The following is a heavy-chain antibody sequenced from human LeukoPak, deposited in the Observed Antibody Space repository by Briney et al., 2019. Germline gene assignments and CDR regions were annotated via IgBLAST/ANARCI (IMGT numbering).Heavy chain of an antibody. D-gene: IGHD6-19*01. V-gene: IGHV4-34*01. CDR2: IYHSGST. CDR1: GGSFSGYY. CDR3: ARADSSGWPFDY. Sequence: ASETLSLTCAVSGGSFSGYYWTWIRQSPGKGLEWIGEIYHSGSTNYNPSLKSRVTISVDKSKNQFSLKLSSVTAADTAVYYCARADSSGWPFDYWGQGTLVTVSS. J-gene: IGHJ4*02.